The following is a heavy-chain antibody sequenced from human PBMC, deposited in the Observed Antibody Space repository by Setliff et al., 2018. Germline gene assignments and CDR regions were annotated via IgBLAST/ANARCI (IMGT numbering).Heavy chain of an antibody. CDR1: GGSISTYY. CDR2: VYYSGTT. J-gene: IGHJ4*02. V-gene: IGHV4-59*01. CDR3: ARGGTYRYFDY. Sequence: SETLSLTFTVSGGSISTYYWSWIRQPPGKGLEFIGYVYYSGTTNYDPSLKSRVTMSVDTSKNQFSLKLSSVTAADTAVYYCARGGTYRYFDYWGQGTLVTVSS.